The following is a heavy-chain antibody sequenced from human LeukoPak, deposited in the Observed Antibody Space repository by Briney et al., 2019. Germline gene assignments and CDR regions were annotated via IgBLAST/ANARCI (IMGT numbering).Heavy chain of an antibody. CDR3: ARDRAGATDFDY. V-gene: IGHV4-38-2*02. Sequence: PSETLSLTCTVSGGSISSGYYWGWIREPLGKGLEWIGSLDHRGSTFHNPSLKSRVTMSLDTSKNQFSLTLTSVTAADTAVYYCARDRAGATDFDYWGQGTLVTVSS. J-gene: IGHJ4*02. D-gene: IGHD1-26*01. CDR2: LDHRGST. CDR1: GGSISSGYY.